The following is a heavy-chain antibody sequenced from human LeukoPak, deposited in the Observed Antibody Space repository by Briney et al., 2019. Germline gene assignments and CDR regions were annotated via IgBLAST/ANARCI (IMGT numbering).Heavy chain of an antibody. CDR3: ARDCSSTSCYLGYYYYMDV. CDR2: ISSSSGTI. D-gene: IGHD2-2*01. V-gene: IGHV3-48*04. CDR1: GFTFSSYS. J-gene: IGHJ6*03. Sequence: GGSLRLSCAASGFTFSSYSMNWVRQAPGKGLEWVSYISSSSGTIYYADSVKGRFTISRDNAKNSLYLQMNSLRAEDTAVYYCARDCSSTSCYLGYYYYMDVWGKGTTVTISS.